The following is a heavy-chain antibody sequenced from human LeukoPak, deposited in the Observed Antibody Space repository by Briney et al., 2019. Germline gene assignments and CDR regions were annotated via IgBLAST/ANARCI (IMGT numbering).Heavy chain of an antibody. CDR2: IHRDGSNK. V-gene: IGHV3-7*01. CDR3: ARDPEFYDSSGYPGY. D-gene: IGHD3-22*01. Sequence: PGGSLRLSCAASGFTFSSYWMTWVRQAPGKGLQWVANIHRDGSNKYYADSVKGRFTISRDNSKNTLYLQMNSLRAEDTAVYYCARDPEFYDSSGYPGYWGQGTLVTVSS. J-gene: IGHJ4*02. CDR1: GFTFSSYW.